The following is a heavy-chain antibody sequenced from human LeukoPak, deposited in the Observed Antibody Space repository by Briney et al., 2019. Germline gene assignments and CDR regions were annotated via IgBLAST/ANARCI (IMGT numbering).Heavy chain of an antibody. Sequence: SETLSLTCTVSGGSISSYYWSWIRQPPGKGLEWIGYIYYSGSTNYNPSLKSRVTISVDTSKNQFSLKLSSVTAADTAVYYCARVFTMIVVAPPNHWFDPWGQGTLVTVSS. CDR2: IYYSGST. J-gene: IGHJ5*02. V-gene: IGHV4-59*01. CDR1: GGSISSYY. CDR3: ARVFTMIVVAPPNHWFDP. D-gene: IGHD3-22*01.